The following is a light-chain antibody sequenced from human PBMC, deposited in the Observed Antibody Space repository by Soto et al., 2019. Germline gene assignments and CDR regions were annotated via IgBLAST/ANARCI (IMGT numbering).Light chain of an antibody. CDR2: EVR. Sequence: QSALTQPASVSGSPGQSITISCTGTSSDVGGYNHVSWYQQHPGKAPKLIIYEVRNRPSGVSNRLSGSKSGNTASLTISGLQADDEADYYCSSYRSSSTVFGTGTKLTVL. J-gene: IGLJ1*01. V-gene: IGLV2-14*01. CDR1: SSDVGGYNH. CDR3: SSYRSSSTV.